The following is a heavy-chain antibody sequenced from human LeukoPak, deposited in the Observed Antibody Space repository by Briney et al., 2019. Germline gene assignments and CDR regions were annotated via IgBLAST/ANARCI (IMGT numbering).Heavy chain of an antibody. J-gene: IGHJ4*02. CDR3: TREPNDYGDYGRHY. Sequence: GGSLRLSCAASGISFSGYFMSGIRQAPGKGREWGAYLSNSGSSIYYADSLNGRFTISRDNANNALFLQMTSLRVEDTALYYCTREPNDYGDYGRHYWGQGTLVTVSS. D-gene: IGHD4-17*01. CDR2: LSNSGSSI. CDR1: GISFSGYF. V-gene: IGHV3-11*01.